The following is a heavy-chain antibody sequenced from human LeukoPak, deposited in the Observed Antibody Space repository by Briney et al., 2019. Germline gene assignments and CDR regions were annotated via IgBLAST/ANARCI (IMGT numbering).Heavy chain of an antibody. CDR1: GFTFSSYG. V-gene: IGHV3-33*01. D-gene: IGHD3-10*01. J-gene: IGHJ6*02. Sequence: GGSLRLSCAASGFTFSSYGIHWVRQAPGKGLEWVAVIWYDGSNKYYADSVKGRFTFSRDNSKNTLYLQMNSLRVEDTAVYYCARDLRPGSGSYYESDGMDVWGQGTTVTVSS. CDR3: ARDLRPGSGSYYESDGMDV. CDR2: IWYDGSNK.